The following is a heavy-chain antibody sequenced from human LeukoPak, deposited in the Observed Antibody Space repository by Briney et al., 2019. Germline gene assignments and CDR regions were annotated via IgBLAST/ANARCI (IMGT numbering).Heavy chain of an antibody. CDR1: GFTFSSYG. J-gene: IGHJ3*01. CDR2: ISRTGSYI. Sequence: GGSLRLSCAASGFTFSSYGMSWVRQAPGKGLEWVSSISRTGSYIYYADLVKGRFTISRDNAKNSLYLQMNSLRAEDTAVYYCARVKEASAFDVWGQGTMVTVSS. CDR3: ARVKEASAFDV. V-gene: IGHV3-21*01. D-gene: IGHD5-12*01.